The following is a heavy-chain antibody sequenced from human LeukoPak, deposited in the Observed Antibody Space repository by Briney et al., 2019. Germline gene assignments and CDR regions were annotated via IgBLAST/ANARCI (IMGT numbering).Heavy chain of an antibody. CDR3: ARLQAVRIVVVPAAFPV. V-gene: IGHV4-34*01. J-gene: IGHJ6*04. CDR1: GGSFSGYY. CDR2: INHSGST. D-gene: IGHD2-2*01. Sequence: PSETLSLTCAVYGGSFSGYYWSWIRQPPGKGLEWIGEINHSGSTNYNPSLKSRVTMSVDTSKNQFSLKLSSVTAADTAVYYRARLQAVRIVVVPAAFPVWGKGTTVTVSS.